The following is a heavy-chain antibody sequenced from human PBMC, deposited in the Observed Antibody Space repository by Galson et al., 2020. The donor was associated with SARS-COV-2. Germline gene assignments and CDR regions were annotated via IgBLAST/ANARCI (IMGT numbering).Heavy chain of an antibody. Sequence: TGGSLRLSCGASGFSFKTYAMHWVRQAPGKGLEWVAFISNDGNSKYYADSVKGRFTISRDNSKNMLYIQMDSLRDEDTAVYYCATDYRGSYYDYYYYGMDVWGQGTTVTVSS. CDR2: ISNDGNSK. CDR1: GFSFKTYA. CDR3: ATDYRGSYYDYYYYGMDV. J-gene: IGHJ6*02. V-gene: IGHV3-30*04. D-gene: IGHD1-26*01.